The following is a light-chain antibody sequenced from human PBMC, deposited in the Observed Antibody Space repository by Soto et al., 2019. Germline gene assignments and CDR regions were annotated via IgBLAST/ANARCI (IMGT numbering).Light chain of an antibody. Sequence: DIQLTQSPSSLSASVGDRVTITCQASQDINRYLNWYQQKPGKAPKLLIYDASNLQTGVPSRFSGSGSETSFTLIISSLQPEDIATYYCQQYNSYPITFGQGTRLAIK. CDR2: DAS. J-gene: IGKJ5*01. CDR3: QQYNSYPIT. CDR1: QDINRY. V-gene: IGKV1-33*01.